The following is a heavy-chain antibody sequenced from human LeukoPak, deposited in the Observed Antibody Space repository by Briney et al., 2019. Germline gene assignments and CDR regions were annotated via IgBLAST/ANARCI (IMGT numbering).Heavy chain of an antibody. V-gene: IGHV3-15*01. CDR2: VRSKSHGETP. D-gene: IGHD2-21*02. J-gene: IGHJ3*01. CDR1: GFTFSNAW. Sequence: GGSLRLSCAASGFTFSNAWMSWDRQAPGKGLEWVGRVRSKSHGETPDYNFPVKGRFTISRDDSKNTMYLQMNSLKTEDTAVYYCTTGFGVVTTDAFDHWGQGTMVIVSS. CDR3: TTGFGVVTTDAFDH.